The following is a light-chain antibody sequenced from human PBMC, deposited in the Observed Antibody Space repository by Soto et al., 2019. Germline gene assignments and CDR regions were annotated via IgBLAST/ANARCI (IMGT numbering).Light chain of an antibody. J-gene: IGKJ1*01. CDR2: GAS. Sequence: DIQTTQSPSSVSASVGDRVTITCRPSQSISNYLNWYQHKSGKAPKLLIYGASGLQSGIPPRFSGRRSGTDFTLTISSLQPEDFATYYCQQSYSTPPAFGQGTKVE. CDR1: QSISNY. V-gene: IGKV1-39*01. CDR3: QQSYSTPPA.